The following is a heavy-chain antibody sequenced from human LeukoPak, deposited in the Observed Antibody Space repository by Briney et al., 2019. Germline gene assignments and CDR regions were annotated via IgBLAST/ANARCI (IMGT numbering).Heavy chain of an antibody. CDR2: INPNSGGT. J-gene: IGHJ5*02. D-gene: IGHD3-10*01. V-gene: IGHV1-2*02. Sequence: ASVKVSCKASGYTFTGYYMHWVRQAPGQGLEWMGWINPNSGGTNYAQKFQGRVTMTRDTSISTAYMELSRLRSDDTAVYYCARDLLNYYGSGTPTKNWFDPWGKGTLVTVSS. CDR3: ARDLLNYYGSGTPTKNWFDP. CDR1: GYTFTGYY.